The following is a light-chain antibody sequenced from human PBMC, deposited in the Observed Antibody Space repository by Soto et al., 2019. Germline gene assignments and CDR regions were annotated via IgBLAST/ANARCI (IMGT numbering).Light chain of an antibody. CDR3: QQRRNWPLT. CDR2: DTY. CDR1: QRISGE. Sequence: EVVLTQSPATLSLSPGERATLSCRTSQRISGEVAWYQQTPGQAPRLIIFDTYNRATGIPARFSGSGSETDFTLTISGLEPEDFGVYYCQQRRNWPLTFGGGTKVEI. J-gene: IGKJ4*01. V-gene: IGKV3-11*01.